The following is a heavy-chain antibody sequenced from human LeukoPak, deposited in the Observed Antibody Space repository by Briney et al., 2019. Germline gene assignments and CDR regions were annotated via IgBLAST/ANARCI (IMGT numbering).Heavy chain of an antibody. V-gene: IGHV4-59*08. CDR3: ARHGVATTKRVDV. J-gene: IGHJ6*04. CDR2: IYYSGRT. CDR1: GGSISSYY. Sequence: SETVTLTCTVSGGSISSYYWSWIRQPPGKGLEWIGYIYYSGRTNYNPSLKSRATISVDTSKDQFSLNLTSVIAADTAVYYCARHGVATTKRVDVWGTGTMVTVSS. D-gene: IGHD5-12*01.